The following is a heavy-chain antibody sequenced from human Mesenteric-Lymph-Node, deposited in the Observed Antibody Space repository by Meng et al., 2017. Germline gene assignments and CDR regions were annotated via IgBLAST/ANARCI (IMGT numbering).Heavy chain of an antibody. D-gene: IGHD4-17*01. CDR3: ARDISRGTVSSDAFDI. CDR1: GFTFSSYG. CDR2: VNSDGTTT. V-gene: IGHV3-74*01. Sequence: GESLKISCAASGFTFSSYGMSWVRQAPGKGLVWVSRVNSDGTTTNYADSVKGRFTISRDNAKNTLYLQMDSLRSEDTAVYYCARDISRGTVSSDAFDIWGQGTMVTVSS. J-gene: IGHJ3*02.